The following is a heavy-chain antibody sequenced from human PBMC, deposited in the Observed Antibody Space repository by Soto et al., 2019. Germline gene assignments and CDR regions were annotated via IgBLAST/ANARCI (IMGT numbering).Heavy chain of an antibody. Sequence: ASVKVSCKASGYTFTSYYMHCVRQAPGQGLEWMGIINPSGGSTSYAQKFQGRVTMTRDTSTSTVYMELSSLRSEDTAVYYCARDQGYCSGGSCPGVYYYYGMDVWGQGTTVIVSS. D-gene: IGHD2-15*01. V-gene: IGHV1-46*01. CDR2: INPSGGST. CDR1: GYTFTSYY. J-gene: IGHJ6*02. CDR3: ARDQGYCSGGSCPGVYYYYGMDV.